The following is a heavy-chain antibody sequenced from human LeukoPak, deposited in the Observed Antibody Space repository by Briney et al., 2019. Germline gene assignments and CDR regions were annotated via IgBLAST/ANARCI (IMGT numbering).Heavy chain of an antibody. V-gene: IGHV4-59*01. Sequence: SETLSLTCTVSGVSISYNYWSWIRQPPGKGLEWIGQIFYTGTTEYNPSLKSRVSMSLDTSKNQFYLRLSSVTAGDTAVYYCARQHGGNYLDFWGQGTLVTVSS. J-gene: IGHJ4*02. CDR1: GVSISYNY. CDR3: ARQHGGNYLDF. CDR2: IFYTGTT. D-gene: IGHD4-23*01.